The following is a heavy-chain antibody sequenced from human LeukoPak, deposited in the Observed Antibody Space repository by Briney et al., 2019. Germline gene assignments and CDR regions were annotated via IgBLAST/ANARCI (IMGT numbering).Heavy chain of an antibody. CDR3: ARGPQYYYDSSGYHLGY. J-gene: IGHJ4*02. CDR2: IYYSGST. D-gene: IGHD3-22*01. Sequence: SQTLSLTCTVSGGSISSGDYYWSWIRQPPGKGLEWIGYIYYSGSTYYNPSLKSRVTISVDTSKNQCSPKLSSVTAAETAVYYCARGPQYYYDSSGYHLGYWGQGTLVTVSS. V-gene: IGHV4-30-4*01. CDR1: GGSISSGDYY.